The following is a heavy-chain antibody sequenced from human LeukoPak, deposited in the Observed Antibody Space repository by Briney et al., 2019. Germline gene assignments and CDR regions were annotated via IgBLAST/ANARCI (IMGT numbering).Heavy chain of an antibody. CDR3: PSGFLSGRGVVGY. CDR2: INLDGSSA. CDR1: GFTFSNHW. V-gene: IGHV3-74*01. J-gene: IGHJ4*02. Sequence: GGSLRLSCAASGFTFSNHWMHWARQAPGKGLVWVSRINLDGSSATYADSVKGRFTISRDNAKNTLYLQMDSLSAEDTAVYYCPSGFLSGRGVVGYWGQGTLVTVSS. D-gene: IGHD3-10*01.